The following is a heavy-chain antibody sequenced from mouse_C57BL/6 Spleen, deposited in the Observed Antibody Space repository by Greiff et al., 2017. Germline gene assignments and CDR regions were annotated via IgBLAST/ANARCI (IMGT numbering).Heavy chain of an antibody. Sequence: EVHLVESGGGLVKPGGSLKLSCAASGFTFSSYAMSWVRQTPEKRLEWVATISDGGSYTYYPDNVKGRFTISRDNAKNNLYLQMSHLKSEDTAMYYCARKLIIPFAYWGQGTLVTVSA. CDR1: GFTFSSYA. CDR3: ARKLIIPFAY. V-gene: IGHV5-4*01. J-gene: IGHJ3*01. CDR2: ISDGGSYT. D-gene: IGHD1-3*01.